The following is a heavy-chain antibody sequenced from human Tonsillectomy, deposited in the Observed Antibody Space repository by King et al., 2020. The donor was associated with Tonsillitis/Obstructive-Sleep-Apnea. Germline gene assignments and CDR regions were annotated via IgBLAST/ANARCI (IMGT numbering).Heavy chain of an antibody. D-gene: IGHD6-19*01. CDR3: ARDGQSSSACSSDY. J-gene: IGHJ4*02. V-gene: IGHV3-33*01. CDR2: IWYDGSNK. Sequence: QLVQSGGGVVQPGRSLRLSCAASGFTFSSYGMHWVRQAPGKGLEWVAFIWYDGSNKFYADSVKGRFTISRDNSKNTLYLQMNSLRAEDTAVYYCARDGQSSSACSSDYWGQGTLVTVSS. CDR1: GFTFSSYG.